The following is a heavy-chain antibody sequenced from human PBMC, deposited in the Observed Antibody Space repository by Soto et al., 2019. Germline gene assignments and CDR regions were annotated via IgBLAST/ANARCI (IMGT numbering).Heavy chain of an antibody. CDR1: GYTFTGYY. Sequence: ASVKVSCKASGYTFTGYYMHWVRQAPGQGLEWMGWINPNSGGTNYAQKFQGRVTMTRDTSISTAYMELSRLRSDDTAVYYCARGPRLLGLWPSHYGMDVWGQGTTVTV. J-gene: IGHJ6*02. CDR3: ARGPRLLGLWPSHYGMDV. D-gene: IGHD3-16*01. V-gene: IGHV1-2*02. CDR2: INPNSGGT.